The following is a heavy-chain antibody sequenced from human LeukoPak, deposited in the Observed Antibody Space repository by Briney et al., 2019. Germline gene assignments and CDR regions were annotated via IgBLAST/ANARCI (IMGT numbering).Heavy chain of an antibody. CDR2: IYWNDDK. D-gene: IGHD3-22*01. CDR3: AHSENDYYDSSGYYSASYYFDY. V-gene: IGHV2-5*01. J-gene: IGHJ4*02. Sequence: SGPTLVKPTQPLTLTCTFSGFSLSTSGVGVGWIRQPPGKALEWLALIYWNDDKRYSPSLKSRLTITQDTSKNQVVLTMTNMDPVDTATYYCAHSENDYYDSSGYYSASYYFDYWGQGTLVTVSS. CDR1: GFSLSTSGVG.